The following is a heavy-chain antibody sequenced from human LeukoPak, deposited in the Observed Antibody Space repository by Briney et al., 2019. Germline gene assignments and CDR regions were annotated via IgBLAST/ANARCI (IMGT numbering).Heavy chain of an antibody. Sequence: SETLSLTCTVSGGSISSSSYYWGWIRQPPGKGLEWIGSIYYSGSTYYNPSLKSRVTISVDTSKNQFSLKLSSVTAADTAVYYCASGGFGEFPLSSFDYWGQGTLVTVSS. J-gene: IGHJ4*02. CDR1: GGSISSSSYY. V-gene: IGHV4-39*07. CDR3: ASGGFGEFPLSSFDY. D-gene: IGHD3-10*01. CDR2: IYYSGST.